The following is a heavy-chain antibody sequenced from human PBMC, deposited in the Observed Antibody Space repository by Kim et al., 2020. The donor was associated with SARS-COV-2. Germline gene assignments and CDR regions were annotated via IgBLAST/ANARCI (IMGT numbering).Heavy chain of an antibody. CDR1: GFTFSSYG. J-gene: IGHJ4*02. D-gene: IGHD6-19*01. CDR3: AKGGYSSGWYFDY. Sequence: GGSLRLSCAASGFTFSSYGMHWVRQAPGKGLEWVAVISYDGSNKYYADSVKGRFTISRDNSKNTLYLQMNSLRAEDTAVYYCAKGGYSSGWYFDYWGQGTLVTVSS. CDR2: ISYDGSNK. V-gene: IGHV3-30*18.